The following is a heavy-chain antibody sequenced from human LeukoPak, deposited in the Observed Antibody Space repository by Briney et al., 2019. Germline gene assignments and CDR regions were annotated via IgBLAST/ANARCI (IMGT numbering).Heavy chain of an antibody. CDR1: GGSISSSSYY. CDR3: ARGSTWIQLWLPWDY. V-gene: IGHV4-39*07. J-gene: IGHJ4*02. D-gene: IGHD5-18*01. CDR2: IYYTGTT. Sequence: PSETLSLTCSVSGGSISSSSYYWGWIRQPPGKGLEWIGSIYYTGTTYYNPSLKSRVTISVDTSKNQFSLKLSSVTAADTAVYYCARGSTWIQLWLPWDYWGQGTLVTVSS.